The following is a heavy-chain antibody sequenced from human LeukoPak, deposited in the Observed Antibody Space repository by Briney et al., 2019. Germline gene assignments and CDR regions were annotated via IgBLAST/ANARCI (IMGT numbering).Heavy chain of an antibody. J-gene: IGHJ6*02. CDR3: ANWGGGMDV. CDR1: GFTFDDYA. V-gene: IGHV3-43*02. CDR2: ISGDGGST. D-gene: IGHD7-27*01. Sequence: GGSLRLSCAASGFTFDDYAMHWVRQAPGKGLEWVSLISGDGGSTYYADSVEGRFTISRDNSKNSLYLQMNSLRTEDTALYYCANWGGGMDVWGQGTTVTVSS.